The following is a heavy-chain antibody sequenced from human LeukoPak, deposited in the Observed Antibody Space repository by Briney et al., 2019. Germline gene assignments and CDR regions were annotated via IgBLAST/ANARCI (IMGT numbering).Heavy chain of an antibody. CDR1: GGSISSSY. J-gene: IGHJ4*02. Sequence: SETLSLTCTVSGGSISSSYWSCIRQPPGKGLEWIGYINYSGSTNYNPSLKSRVTISVDTSKNQFSLRLTSVTAADTSVYYCATYSSGWFQFDCWGQGTLVTVSS. CDR3: ATYSSGWFQFDC. D-gene: IGHD6-19*01. V-gene: IGHV4-59*01. CDR2: INYSGST.